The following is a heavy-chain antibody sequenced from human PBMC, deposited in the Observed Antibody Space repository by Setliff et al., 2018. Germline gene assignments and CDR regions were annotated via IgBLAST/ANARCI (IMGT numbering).Heavy chain of an antibody. CDR2: VHSSGST. J-gene: IGHJ4*02. D-gene: IGHD3-3*01. CDR3: ARHGLQFLEWLSAFDY. Sequence: SSETLSLTCTGSGGSISSSDYYWGWLRQPPGKGLEWIGSVHSSGSTYYNPSLKSRVTISVDTSKNQFSLKLTSVTAADTAVYYCARHGLQFLEWLSAFDYWGQGTLVTVSS. V-gene: IGHV4-39*01. CDR1: GGSISSSDYY.